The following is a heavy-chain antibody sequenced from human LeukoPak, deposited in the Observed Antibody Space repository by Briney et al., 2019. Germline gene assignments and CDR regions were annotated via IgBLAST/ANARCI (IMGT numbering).Heavy chain of an antibody. CDR2: IYSGGST. J-gene: IGHJ4*02. CDR3: ARDADYGGDSLGYFDY. V-gene: IGHV3-53*01. D-gene: IGHD4-23*01. CDR1: GFTFSSYW. Sequence: GGSLRLSCAASGFTFSSYWMHWVRQAPGKGLEWVSIIYSGGSTYYADSVKGRFTISRDDSKNTMYLQMNSLRAEDTAVYYCARDADYGGDSLGYFDYWGQGTLVTVSS.